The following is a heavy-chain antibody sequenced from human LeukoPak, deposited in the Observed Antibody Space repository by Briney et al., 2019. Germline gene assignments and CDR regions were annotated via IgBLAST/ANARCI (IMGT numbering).Heavy chain of an antibody. J-gene: IGHJ4*02. CDR3: ARDVRGSYGSFDY. Sequence: GASVKVSCKASGYTFTGYYMHWVRQAPGQGLEWMGWINPNSGGTNYAQKFQGRVTMTRDTSISTAYMELSRLRSDDTAVCYCARDVRGSYGSFDYWGQGTLVTVSS. V-gene: IGHV1-2*02. D-gene: IGHD1-26*01. CDR1: GYTFTGYY. CDR2: INPNSGGT.